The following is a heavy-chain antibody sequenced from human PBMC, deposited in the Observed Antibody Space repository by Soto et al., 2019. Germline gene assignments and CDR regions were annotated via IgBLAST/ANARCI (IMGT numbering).Heavy chain of an antibody. J-gene: IGHJ4*02. CDR3: ARPRYYDSSGGIDY. CDR2: ISSSSTI. CDR1: GFTFSSYS. D-gene: IGHD3-22*01. Sequence: EVQLVESGGGLVQPGGSLRLSCAASGFTFSSYSMNWVRQAPGKGLEWVSYISSSSTIYYADSVKGRFTISRDNAKNSLYLQMNSLRDEDTAVYYCARPRYYDSSGGIDYWGQGTLVTVSS. V-gene: IGHV3-48*02.